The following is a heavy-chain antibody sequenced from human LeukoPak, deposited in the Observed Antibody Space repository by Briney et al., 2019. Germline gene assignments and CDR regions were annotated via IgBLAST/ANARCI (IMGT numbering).Heavy chain of an antibody. D-gene: IGHD6-19*01. CDR3: ARVVAGTWMYYYYYMDV. J-gene: IGHJ6*03. V-gene: IGHV3-48*03. CDR1: GFTFSSYE. CDR2: ISSSGSTI. Sequence: GGSLRLSCAASGFTFSSYEMNWVRQAPGKGLERVSYISSSGSTIYYADSVKGRFTISRDNAKNSLYLQMNSLRAEDTAVYYCARVVAGTWMYYYYYMDVWGKGTTVTVSS.